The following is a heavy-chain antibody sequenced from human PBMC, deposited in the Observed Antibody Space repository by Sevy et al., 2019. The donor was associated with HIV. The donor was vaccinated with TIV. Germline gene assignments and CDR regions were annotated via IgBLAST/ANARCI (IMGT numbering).Heavy chain of an antibody. Sequence: SETLSLTCAVSGDSISSNTWWSWVRQPPGKGLEWIGEVSYSGRTNYNPSLKSRVTISLDKSKNQFTLNLRSVTAADTAVYYCAREGTATSFDYWDQGTLVTVSS. J-gene: IGHJ4*02. CDR1: GDSISSNTW. CDR2: VSYSGRT. D-gene: IGHD2-21*02. V-gene: IGHV4-4*02. CDR3: AREGTATSFDY.